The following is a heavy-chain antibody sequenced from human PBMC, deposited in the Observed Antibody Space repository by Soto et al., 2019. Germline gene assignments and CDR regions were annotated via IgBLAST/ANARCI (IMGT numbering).Heavy chain of an antibody. CDR1: GGSISSSSYY. CDR2: IYYSGST. Sequence: SETLSLTCTVSGGSISSSSYYWGWIRQPPGKGLEWIGSIYYSGSTYYNPSLKSRVTISVDTSKNQFSLKLSSVTAADTAVYYCASHSMVRGAFNWFDPWGQGTLVTVSS. V-gene: IGHV4-39*01. J-gene: IGHJ5*02. D-gene: IGHD3-10*01. CDR3: ASHSMVRGAFNWFDP.